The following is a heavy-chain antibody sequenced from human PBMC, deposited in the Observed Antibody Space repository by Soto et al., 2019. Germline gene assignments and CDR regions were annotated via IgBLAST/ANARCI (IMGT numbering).Heavy chain of an antibody. J-gene: IGHJ4*02. D-gene: IGHD2-2*02. CDR1: GLTFSNYG. CDR3: ARVQMLYGISKIAGCFDS. V-gene: IGHV3-23*01. Sequence: VGSLRLSCTASGLTFSNYGMTWVRQAPGKGLEWVSTIGGSGITTYYADSVKGRFTISRDNSGNTLNLQMNSLRADDTAVYHCARVQMLYGISKIAGCFDSWGQGTLLTVSS. CDR2: IGGSGITT.